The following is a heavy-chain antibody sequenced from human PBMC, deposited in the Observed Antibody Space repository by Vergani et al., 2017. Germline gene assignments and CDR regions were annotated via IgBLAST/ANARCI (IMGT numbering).Heavy chain of an antibody. CDR1: GFTFSSYS. V-gene: IGHV3-21*01. D-gene: IGHD3-22*01. Sequence: EVQLVESGGGLVKPGGSLRLSCAASGFTFSSYSMNWVRQAPGKGLEWVSSISSSSSYIYYADSVKGRFTISRDNAKNSLYLQMNSLRAEDTAVYYCARDAHYYDSGGDYRGQGTLVTVSS. J-gene: IGHJ4*02. CDR2: ISSSSSYI. CDR3: ARDAHYYDSGGDY.